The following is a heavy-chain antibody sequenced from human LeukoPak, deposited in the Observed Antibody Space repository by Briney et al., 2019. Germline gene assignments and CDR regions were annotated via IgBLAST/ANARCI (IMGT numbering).Heavy chain of an antibody. CDR1: GGSISNADFY. V-gene: IGHV4-31*11. CDR3: ARGSDFFDS. CDR2: IYYSGRA. J-gene: IGHJ4*02. Sequence: PSQTLSLTCAVSGGSISNADFYWLWMPHHPGKGLEWIGFIYYSGRAYYNPSLKGRVSISIDTYKNQSALTLNSVTSADTAVYYCARGSDFFDSWGQGTLVTVSS.